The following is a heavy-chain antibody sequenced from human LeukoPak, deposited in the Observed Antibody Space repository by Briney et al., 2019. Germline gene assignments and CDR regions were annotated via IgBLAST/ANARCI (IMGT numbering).Heavy chain of an antibody. V-gene: IGHV1-58*02. CDR2: IVVGSGNT. Sequence: SVKVSCKASGFTFTSSAMQWVRQARGQRLEWIGWIVVGSGNTNYAQKFQERVTITRDMSTSTAYMELSSLRSEDTAVYYCASPGYSYGLRTFDYWGQGTLVTVSS. D-gene: IGHD5-18*01. J-gene: IGHJ4*02. CDR3: ASPGYSYGLRTFDY. CDR1: GFTFTSSA.